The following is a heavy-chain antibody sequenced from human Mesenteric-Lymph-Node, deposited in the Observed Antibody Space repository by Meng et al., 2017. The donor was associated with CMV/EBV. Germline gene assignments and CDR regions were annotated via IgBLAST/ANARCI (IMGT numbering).Heavy chain of an antibody. CDR3: ARETTVVTPESFDY. Sequence: GESLKISCAASGFTFSSYWMSWVRQAPGKGLEWVANIKQDGSEKYYVDSVKGRFTISRDNAKNSLYLQMNSLRAEDTAVYYCARETTVVTPESFDYWGQGTLVTVSS. CDR1: GFTFSSYW. CDR2: IKQDGSEK. D-gene: IGHD4-23*01. J-gene: IGHJ4*02. V-gene: IGHV3-7*01.